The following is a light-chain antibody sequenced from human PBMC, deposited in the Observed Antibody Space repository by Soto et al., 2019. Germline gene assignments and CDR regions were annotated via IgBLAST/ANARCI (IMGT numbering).Light chain of an antibody. V-gene: IGKV3-20*01. CDR2: AAS. CDR1: QTVTVNS. Sequence: EIVLTQSPGTLSLSPGEGATLSCRASQTVTVNSLAWYQQKPGQTPRLLIYAASTRATGIPDRFNGSGSGTDFVLTISRLEPEDFAMYYCQQYGNSPFTFGPGTKVDIK. CDR3: QQYGNSPFT. J-gene: IGKJ3*01.